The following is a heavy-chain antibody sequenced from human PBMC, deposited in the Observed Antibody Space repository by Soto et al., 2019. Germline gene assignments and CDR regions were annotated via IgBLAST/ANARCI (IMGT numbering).Heavy chain of an antibody. D-gene: IGHD2-8*01. CDR3: ATSMRHTLNP. CDR1: GFTFSSHW. CDR2: INQDGSDQ. Sequence: EVQVVESGGGLVQPGGSLRLSCAASGFTFSSHWLTWVRQVPGKGLEWVANINQDGSDQYYVDSVKGRFTISRDNAKNSLCLHMNSLRVEDTAVYYCATSMRHTLNPWGPGTLVTVSS. J-gene: IGHJ5*02. V-gene: IGHV3-7*01.